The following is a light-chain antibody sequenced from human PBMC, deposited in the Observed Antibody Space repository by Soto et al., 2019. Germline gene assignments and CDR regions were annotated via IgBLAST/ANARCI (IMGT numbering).Light chain of an antibody. CDR3: SSYTSSYTDV. V-gene: IGLV2-14*01. J-gene: IGLJ1*01. CDR1: SSDVGRYNY. Sequence: QSVLTQPASVSGSPGQSITISCTGTSSDVGRYNYVSWYQQHPGKAPKLMIYDVTNRPSGVSNRFSGSKSGNTASLTISGLQAEDEADYYCSSYTSSYTDVFGTGTKVT. CDR2: DVT.